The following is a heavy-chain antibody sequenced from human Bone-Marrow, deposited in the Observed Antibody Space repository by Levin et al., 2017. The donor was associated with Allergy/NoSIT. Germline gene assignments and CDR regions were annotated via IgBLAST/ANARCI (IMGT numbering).Heavy chain of an antibody. J-gene: IGHJ4*02. Sequence: GESLKISCKGSGYIFTTYWIAWVRQMPGKGLDWMGIIYPRDSDTRYSPSFQGQVTISADKSISTAYVQWSSLRASDAAIYYCARIREATVTTTLDYWGQGTLVTVSS. CDR3: ARIREATVTTTLDY. D-gene: IGHD4-17*01. CDR2: IYPRDSDT. CDR1: GYIFTTYW. V-gene: IGHV5-51*01.